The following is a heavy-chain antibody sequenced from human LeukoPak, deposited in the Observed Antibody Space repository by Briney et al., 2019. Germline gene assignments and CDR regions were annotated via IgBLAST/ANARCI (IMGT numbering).Heavy chain of an antibody. CDR2: INPNSGGT. Sequence: GASVTVSFKASGYTFTDYYMHGLGQAGGQRLEWMGWINPNSGGTNYAQKFQGRVTMTRDTSISTAYMELSRLRSDDTAVYYCARGSGGWFDPWGQGTLVTVSS. CDR3: ARGSGGWFDP. J-gene: IGHJ5*02. D-gene: IGHD1-26*01. V-gene: IGHV1-2*02. CDR1: GYTFTDYY.